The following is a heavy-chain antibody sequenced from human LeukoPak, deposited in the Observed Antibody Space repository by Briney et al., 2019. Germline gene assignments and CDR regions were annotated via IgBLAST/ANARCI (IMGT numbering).Heavy chain of an antibody. J-gene: IGHJ4*02. CDR1: GYTFTSYY. Sequence: ASVKVSCKASGYTFTSYYMHWVRQAPGQGLEWMGIINPSGGSTSYAQKFQGRVTMTRDMSTSTVYMELNSLRSEDTAVYCCARDLQPTYYYDSSGEFDYWGQGTLVTVSS. D-gene: IGHD3-22*01. CDR3: ARDLQPTYYYDSSGEFDY. V-gene: IGHV1-46*01. CDR2: INPSGGST.